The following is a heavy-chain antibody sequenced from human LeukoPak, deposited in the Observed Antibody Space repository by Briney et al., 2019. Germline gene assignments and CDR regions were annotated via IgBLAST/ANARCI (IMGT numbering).Heavy chain of an antibody. D-gene: IGHD4-17*01. CDR3: ARKVNDYGIVR. Sequence: PSETLSLTCAVYGGSFSGYYWSWIRQPPGKGLEWIGEINHSGSTNYNPSLKSRVTISVDTSKNQFSLKLSPVTAADTAVYYCARKVNDYGIVRWGQGTLVTVSS. CDR1: GGSFSGYY. CDR2: INHSGST. J-gene: IGHJ4*02. V-gene: IGHV4-34*01.